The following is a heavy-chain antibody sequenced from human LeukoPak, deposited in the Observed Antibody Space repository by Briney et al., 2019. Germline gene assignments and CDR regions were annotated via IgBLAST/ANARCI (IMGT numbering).Heavy chain of an antibody. D-gene: IGHD5-24*01. Sequence: GGSLRLSCAASGFTFSSYGMHWVRQAPGKGLEWVAVIWYDGSNKYYADSVKGRFTISRDNSKNTLYLQMNSLRAEDTAVYYCAREGDDGYYGYFDYWGQGTLVTVSS. CDR3: AREGDDGYYGYFDY. J-gene: IGHJ4*02. CDR2: IWYDGSNK. CDR1: GFTFSSYG. V-gene: IGHV3-33*01.